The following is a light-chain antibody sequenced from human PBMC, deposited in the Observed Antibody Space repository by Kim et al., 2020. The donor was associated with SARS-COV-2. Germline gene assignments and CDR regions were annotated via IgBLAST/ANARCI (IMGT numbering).Light chain of an antibody. CDR3: GTWDSSLGGVV. V-gene: IGLV1-51*01. Sequence: GQKVTISCSGSGSNIGNNFVSWYQQLPGTAPKLLIYDNNKRPSGIPDRLSGSRSGTSATLGITGLQTGDEADYYCGTWDSSLGGVVFGGGTQLTVL. J-gene: IGLJ2*01. CDR1: GSNIGNNF. CDR2: DNN.